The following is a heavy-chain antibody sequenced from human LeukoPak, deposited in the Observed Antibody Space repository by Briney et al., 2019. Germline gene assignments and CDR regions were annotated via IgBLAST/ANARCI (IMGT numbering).Heavy chain of an antibody. Sequence: GGSLRLSCAGSGFSVSNYYMSWVRQAPGKGLEWVSLIRDSGKTFYADSVKGRFTISRDNSKNTMYLQMNRLRVEDTAVYFCARDRAVTQDWVEFDPWGQGTLVTVSS. CDR1: GFSVSNYY. CDR2: IRDSGKT. J-gene: IGHJ5*02. D-gene: IGHD4-17*01. CDR3: ARDRAVTQDWVEFDP. V-gene: IGHV3-66*03.